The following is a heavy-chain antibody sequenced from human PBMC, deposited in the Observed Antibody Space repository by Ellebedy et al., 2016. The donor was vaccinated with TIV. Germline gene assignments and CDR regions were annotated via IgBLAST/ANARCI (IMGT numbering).Heavy chain of an antibody. CDR2: INHSGST. CDR3: ARGDGSYNGY. J-gene: IGHJ4*02. D-gene: IGHD1-26*01. V-gene: IGHV4-34*01. CDR1: GGSFSGYY. Sequence: SETLSLXXAVYGGSFSGYYWSWIRQPPGKGLEWIGEINHSGSTNYNPSLKSRVTISVDTSKNQFSLKLSSVTAADTAVYYCARGDGSYNGYWGQGTLVTVSS.